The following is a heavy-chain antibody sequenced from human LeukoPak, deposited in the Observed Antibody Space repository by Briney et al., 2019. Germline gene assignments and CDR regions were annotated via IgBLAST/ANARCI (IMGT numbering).Heavy chain of an antibody. CDR2: IYYSGST. J-gene: IGHJ4*02. D-gene: IGHD4-23*01. V-gene: IGHV4-59*01. CDR3: ARSYYGGQYYSDY. Sequence: SETLSLTCTVSGGSISSYYWSWIRQPPGKGLEWIGYIYYSGSTNYNPSLKSRVTISVDTSKNQFSLKLSSVTAADTAVYYCARSYYGGQYYSDYWGQGTLVTVSS. CDR1: GGSISSYY.